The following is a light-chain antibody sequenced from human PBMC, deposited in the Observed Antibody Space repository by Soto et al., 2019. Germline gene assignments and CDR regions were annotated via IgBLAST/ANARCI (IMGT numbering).Light chain of an antibody. V-gene: IGKV1-39*01. Sequence: DIQMTQSPSSLSASVGDRVTITCRASQSISSYLNWYQQKPGKAPKLLIYAASSLQSGVPSRFSGSGSGTDFNLTISSLPPEDFATYYCQQIYSTPLPVGQGTRLEIK. CDR3: QQIYSTPLP. CDR2: AAS. CDR1: QSISSY. J-gene: IGKJ5*01.